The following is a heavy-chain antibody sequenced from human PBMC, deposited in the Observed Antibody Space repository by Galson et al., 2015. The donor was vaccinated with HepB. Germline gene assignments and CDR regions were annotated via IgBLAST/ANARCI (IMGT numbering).Heavy chain of an antibody. J-gene: IGHJ4*02. CDR2: ISAYNRSP. CDR3: AGDLGVNYDSSPCLDY. CDR1: GYTFTSYG. D-gene: IGHD3-22*01. V-gene: IGHV1-18*01. Sequence: SVKVSCKASGYTFTSYGTSWVRQAPGQGLEWMGWISAYNRSPNYAPKLQGRVTMTTDTSTSTAYMELRSLGSDDTAVYYCAGDLGVNYDSSPCLDYWGQGTLVTVSS.